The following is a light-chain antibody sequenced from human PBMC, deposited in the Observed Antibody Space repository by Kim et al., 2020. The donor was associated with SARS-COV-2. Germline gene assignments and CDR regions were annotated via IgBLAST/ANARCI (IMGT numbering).Light chain of an antibody. CDR3: QAWDTSTVV. CDR2: QDS. J-gene: IGLJ2*01. Sequence: SGSPGKNARITGPGDKLGDKYACWYQQKPSQSPVLVIYQDSKRPSGIPGRFSGSNSGNTATLTISGTQAMDEADYYCQAWDTSTVVFGGGTQLTVL. CDR1: KLGDKY. V-gene: IGLV3-1*01.